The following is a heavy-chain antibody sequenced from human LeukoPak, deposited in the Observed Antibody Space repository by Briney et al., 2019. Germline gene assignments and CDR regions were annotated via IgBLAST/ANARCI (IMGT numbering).Heavy chain of an antibody. CDR3: ARHIAENYVDF. J-gene: IGHJ4*02. CDR1: GGSFSGYY. Sequence: SETLSLTCAVYGGSFSGYYWSWIRQPPGKGLEWIGEINHSGSTNYNPSLKSRVTISRDTSKNQFSLKLSSVTAADTGVYYCARHIAENYVDFWAREPWSPSPQ. D-gene: IGHD2-21*01. CDR2: INHSGST. V-gene: IGHV4-34*01.